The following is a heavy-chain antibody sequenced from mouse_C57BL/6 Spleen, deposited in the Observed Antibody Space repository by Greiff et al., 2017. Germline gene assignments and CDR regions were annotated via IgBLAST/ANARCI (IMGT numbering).Heavy chain of an antibody. CDR3: SRDRVYYYGKEYFDV. J-gene: IGHJ1*03. CDR1: GFTFSDYY. V-gene: IGHV5-16*01. CDR2: INYDGGST. D-gene: IGHD1-1*01. Sequence: EVQRVESEGGLVQPGSSMKLSCTASGFTFSDYYMAWVRQVPEKGLEWVANINYDGGSTYYLDSLKSRFIISRDNAKNILYLQMRSLKSEDTATYYCSRDRVYYYGKEYFDVWGTGTTVTVSS.